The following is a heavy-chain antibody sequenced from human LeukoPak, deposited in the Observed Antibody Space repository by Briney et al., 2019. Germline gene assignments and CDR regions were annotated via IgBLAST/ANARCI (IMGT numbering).Heavy chain of an antibody. CDR1: GFTFSSYS. CDR3: ARDLKQWLVGGFDY. CDR2: ISGSSSYI. J-gene: IGHJ4*02. D-gene: IGHD6-19*01. Sequence: GGSLRLSCAASGFTFSSYSMNWVRQAPGKGLEWVSSISGSSSYIYYADSVKGRFTISRDNAKNSLYLQMNSLRAEDTAVYYCARDLKQWLVGGFDYWGQGTLVTVSS. V-gene: IGHV3-21*01.